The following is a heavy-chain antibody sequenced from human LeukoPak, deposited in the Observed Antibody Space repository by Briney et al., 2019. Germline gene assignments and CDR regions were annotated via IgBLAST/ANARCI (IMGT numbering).Heavy chain of an antibody. V-gene: IGHV5-51*01. CDR3: ARLRGYCSSTSCYYYYYYYYMDV. CDR2: IYPGDSDT. D-gene: IGHD2-2*01. J-gene: IGHJ6*03. Sequence: GASLKISCKGSGSSFTSYWIGWVRQMPGKGLEWMGIIYPGDSDTRYSPSFQGQVTISADKSISTAYLQWSSLKASDTAMYYCARLRGYCSSTSCYYYYYYYYMDVWGKGTTVTVSS. CDR1: GSSFTSYW.